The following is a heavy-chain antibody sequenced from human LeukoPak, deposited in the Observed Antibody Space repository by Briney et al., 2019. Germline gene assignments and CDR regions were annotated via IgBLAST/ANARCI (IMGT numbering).Heavy chain of an antibody. V-gene: IGHV4-61*08. CDR2: IHSSGST. D-gene: IGHD3-16*01. CDR1: GGSISSGDYY. CDR3: ARIEGDNSLDY. J-gene: IGHJ4*02. Sequence: SSETLSLTCTVSGGSISSGDYYWTWIRQPPGKGLEWIAYIHSSGSTNYNPSLKSRVIISVDTSRSQLSLKLSSVTAADTAVYYCARIEGDNSLDYWGQGTLVTVSS.